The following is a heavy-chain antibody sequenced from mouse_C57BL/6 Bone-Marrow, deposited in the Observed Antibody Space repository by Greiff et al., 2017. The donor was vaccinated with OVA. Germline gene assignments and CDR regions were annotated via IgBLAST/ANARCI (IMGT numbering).Heavy chain of an antibody. CDR1: GYAFTNYL. CDR3: ARGLYYAMDY. CDR2: INPGSGGT. Sequence: QVQLQQSGAELVRPGTSVKVSCKASGYAFTNYLIEWVKQRPGQGLEWIGVINPGSGGTNYNEKFKGKATLTADKSSSTAYMQLSSLTSEDSAVYFCARGLYYAMDYWGQGPSVTVSS. J-gene: IGHJ4*01. V-gene: IGHV1-54*01. D-gene: IGHD6-2*01.